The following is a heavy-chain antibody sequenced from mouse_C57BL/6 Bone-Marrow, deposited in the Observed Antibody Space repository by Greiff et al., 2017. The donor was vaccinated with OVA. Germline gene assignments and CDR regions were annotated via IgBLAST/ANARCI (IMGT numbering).Heavy chain of an antibody. CDR2: ISSGSSTI. CDR3: ATGNYFFAY. J-gene: IGHJ3*01. V-gene: IGHV5-17*01. Sequence: DVHLVESGGGLVKPGGSLKLSCAASGFTFSDYGMHWVRQAPEKGLEWVAYISSGSSTIYYADTVKGRFTISRDNAKNTLFLQMTSLRSEDTAMYYCATGNYFFAYWGQGTLVTVSA. D-gene: IGHD2-1*01. CDR1: GFTFSDYG.